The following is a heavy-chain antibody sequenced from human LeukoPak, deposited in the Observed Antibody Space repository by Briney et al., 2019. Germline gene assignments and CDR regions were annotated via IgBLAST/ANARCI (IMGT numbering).Heavy chain of an antibody. Sequence: SETLSLTCAVYGGSFSGYYWSWIRQPPGKGLEWIGEINHSGSTNYNPSLKSRVTISADTSKNQFSLKLSSVTAADTAVYYCARGQSQNYYDSSGYPDYWGQGTLVTVSS. J-gene: IGHJ4*02. V-gene: IGHV4-34*01. CDR1: GGSFSGYY. CDR3: ARGQSQNYYDSSGYPDY. D-gene: IGHD3-22*01. CDR2: INHSGST.